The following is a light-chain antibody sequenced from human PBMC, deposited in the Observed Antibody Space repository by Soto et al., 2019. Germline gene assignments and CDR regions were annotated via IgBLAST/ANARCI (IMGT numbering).Light chain of an antibody. J-gene: IGLJ1*01. CDR1: SSNIGRNT. CDR3: AAWDDSMTDYV. CDR2: RKN. V-gene: IGLV1-44*01. Sequence: QSVLTQAPSASETPGQRVTISCSGGSSNIGRNTVNWYQQLPGTAPNLLIYRKNRRPSGVPDRFSGSKSGTTASLAISGRQSEDEADYYCAAWDDSMTDYVFGTGTKVTVL.